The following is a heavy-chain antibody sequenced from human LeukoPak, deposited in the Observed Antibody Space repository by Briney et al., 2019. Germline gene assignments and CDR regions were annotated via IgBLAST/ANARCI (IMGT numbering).Heavy chain of an antibody. CDR1: GYTFTGYY. Sequence: ASAKVSCKASGYTFTGYYMHWVRQAPGQGLEWMGWINPNSGGTNYAQKFQGRVTMTRDTSISTAYMELSRLRSDDTAVCYCARAPRYCSGGSCYPTKTFDYWGQGTLVTVSS. CDR3: ARAPRYCSGGSCYPTKTFDY. CDR2: INPNSGGT. D-gene: IGHD2-15*01. V-gene: IGHV1-2*02. J-gene: IGHJ4*02.